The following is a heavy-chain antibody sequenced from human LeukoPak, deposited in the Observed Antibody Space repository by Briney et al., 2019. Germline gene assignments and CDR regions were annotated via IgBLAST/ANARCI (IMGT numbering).Heavy chain of an antibody. CDR1: GGSISSYY. D-gene: IGHD3-3*01. CDR3: ARVKSWSGYNALDY. J-gene: IGHJ4*02. V-gene: IGHV4-59*01. CDR2: IDSSGTT. Sequence: PSETLSLTCSVSGGSISSYYWSWLRQPPGKGLEWIGYIDSSGTTNYNPSLNSRVTMSVDTSKNQFSLKLSSVTAADTAVYYCARVKSWSGYNALDYWGQGTLVTVSS.